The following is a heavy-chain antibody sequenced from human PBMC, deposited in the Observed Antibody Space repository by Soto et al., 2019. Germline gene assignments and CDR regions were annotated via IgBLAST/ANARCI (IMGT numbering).Heavy chain of an antibody. J-gene: IGHJ5*02. CDR3: ARVGGSSSWYSYNWFDP. CDR1: GGYISSYY. Sequence: SETLSLTCTVSGGYISSYYLSWIRQPPGKGLEWIGYIYYSGSTNYNPSLKSRVTISVDTSKNQFSLKLSSVTAADTAVYYCARVGGSSSWYSYNWFDPWGQGTLVTVSS. V-gene: IGHV4-59*01. D-gene: IGHD6-13*01. CDR2: IYYSGST.